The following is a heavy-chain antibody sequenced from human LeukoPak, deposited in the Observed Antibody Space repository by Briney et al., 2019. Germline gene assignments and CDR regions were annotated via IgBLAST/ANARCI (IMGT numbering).Heavy chain of an antibody. CDR2: INPRDGTT. V-gene: IGHV1-46*02. Sequence: ASVKVSCKSSGHTFNNHFIHWVRQAPGQGLEWMGMINPRDGTTRTLQKFQGRVTMTRDTSTSTLYMDLSSLRSEDTATYFCARGADQEFDFWGQGTLVTVSS. CDR3: ARGADQEFDF. CDR1: GHTFNNHF. J-gene: IGHJ4*02.